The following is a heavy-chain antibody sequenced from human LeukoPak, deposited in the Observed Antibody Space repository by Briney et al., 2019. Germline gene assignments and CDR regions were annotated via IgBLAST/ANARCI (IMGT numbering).Heavy chain of an antibody. D-gene: IGHD3-10*01. Sequence: AGGSLRLSCAASGFTFSSYAMHWVRQAPGKGLEWVAVISYDGSNKCYADSVKGRFTISRDNSKNTLYLQMNSLRAEDTAVYYCARDVEGFGFDYWGQGTLVTVSS. CDR2: ISYDGSNK. J-gene: IGHJ4*02. V-gene: IGHV3-30*04. CDR3: ARDVEGFGFDY. CDR1: GFTFSSYA.